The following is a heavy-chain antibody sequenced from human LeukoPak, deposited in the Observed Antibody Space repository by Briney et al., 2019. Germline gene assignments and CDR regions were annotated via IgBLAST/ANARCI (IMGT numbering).Heavy chain of an antibody. V-gene: IGHV1-8*01. J-gene: IGHJ6*02. Sequence: ASVKVSCKASGYTFSSYDINWVRQATGQGLEWVGSMNPNSGNTASAQKFQGRVSMTRNTSISTAYMELSSLRSEDTAVYYCARTDDLGRGFDYYYIGMDVWGQGTTVIVSS. CDR3: ARTDDLGRGFDYYYIGMDV. D-gene: IGHD3-3*01. CDR2: MNPNSGNT. CDR1: GYTFSSYD.